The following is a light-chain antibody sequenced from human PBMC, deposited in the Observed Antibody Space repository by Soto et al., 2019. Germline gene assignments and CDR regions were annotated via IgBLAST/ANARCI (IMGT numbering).Light chain of an antibody. V-gene: IGKV1-39*01. CDR2: VAS. CDR1: QNIINY. CDR3: QQSYNAPIT. J-gene: IGKJ5*01. Sequence: EIQMTQSPSSLSASVADRVTITCRASQNIINYLNWYQQKPGKAPQLLIYVASRLESGVPSRFSGSGSGTDFTLTITSLQPEDFATYYCQQSYNAPITFGQGTRLEI.